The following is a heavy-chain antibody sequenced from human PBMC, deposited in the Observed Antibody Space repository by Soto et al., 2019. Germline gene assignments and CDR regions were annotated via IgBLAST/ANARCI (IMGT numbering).Heavy chain of an antibody. J-gene: IGHJ4*02. CDR1: GYTFTRYN. D-gene: IGHD3-22*01. CDR3: ARGSYYYESSGYYPDY. Sequence: ASVKVSCKTPGYTFTRYNIHWVRQAPGQRLEWMGWINAGNGNPKYSQKFQDRVTISRDTSATTAYMEMSSLRSEDTAVYYCARGSYYYESSGYYPDYWGQGTLVTVSS. V-gene: IGHV1-3*01. CDR2: INAGNGNP.